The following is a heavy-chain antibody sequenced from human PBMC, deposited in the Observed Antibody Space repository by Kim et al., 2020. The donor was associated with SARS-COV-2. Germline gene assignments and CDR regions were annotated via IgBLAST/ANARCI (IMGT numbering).Heavy chain of an antibody. J-gene: IGHJ4*02. CDR2: IYYSGST. D-gene: IGHD2-15*01. Sequence: SETLSLTCTVSGGSISSYYWSWIRQPPGKGLEWIGYIYYSGSTNYNPSLKSRVTISVDTSKNQFSLKLSSVTAADTAVYYCAREGGWSTTDYWGQGTLVT. CDR3: AREGGWSTTDY. CDR1: GGSISSYY. V-gene: IGHV4-59*01.